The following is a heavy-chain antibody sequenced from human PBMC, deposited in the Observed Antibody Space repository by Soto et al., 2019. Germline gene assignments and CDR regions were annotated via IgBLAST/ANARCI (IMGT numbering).Heavy chain of an antibody. V-gene: IGHV3-15*01. CDR3: TRVNLGKLDY. CDR1: GLTLSNAW. D-gene: IGHD3-16*01. CDR2: IQSKSDGGAT. J-gene: IGHJ4*02. Sequence: EVQLVESGGGLVEPGGSLRLSCEASGLTLSNAWMSWVRQAPGKGLEWVGRIQSKSDGGATVYAAPVRGRFTITRDDSKNTLDLQMSSLKTEDTAMYYCTRVNLGKLDYWGQGTLATVSS.